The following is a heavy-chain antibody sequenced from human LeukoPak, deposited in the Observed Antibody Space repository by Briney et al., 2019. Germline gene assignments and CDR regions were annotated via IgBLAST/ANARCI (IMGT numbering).Heavy chain of an antibody. D-gene: IGHD3-10*01. CDR2: ISSSGSST. J-gene: IGHJ4*02. CDR1: GFTFSSYA. CDR3: ARDLSPVVRASPMGY. Sequence: GGSLRLSCSASGFTFSSYAMHWVRQAPGKGLESVSAISSSGSSTYYADSVKGRFTISSDTSKNTLYLQMNSLRAEDTAVYYCARDLSPVVRASPMGYWGQGTPVTVSS. V-gene: IGHV3-64*04.